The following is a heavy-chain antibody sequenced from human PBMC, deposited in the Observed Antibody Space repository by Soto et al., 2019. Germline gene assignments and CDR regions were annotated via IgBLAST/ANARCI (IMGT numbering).Heavy chain of an antibody. CDR2: IYYSGST. D-gene: IGHD2-2*01. J-gene: IGHJ5*02. CDR1: GGSISSYY. V-gene: IGHV4-59*01. CDR3: AGAKIVVVPAAMRRYNWFDP. Sequence: SETLSLTCTVSGGSISSYYWSWIRQPPGKGLEWIGYIYYSGSTNYNPSLKSRVTISVDTSKNQFSLKLSSVTAADTAVYYCAGAKIVVVPAAMRRYNWFDPWGQGTLVTSPQ.